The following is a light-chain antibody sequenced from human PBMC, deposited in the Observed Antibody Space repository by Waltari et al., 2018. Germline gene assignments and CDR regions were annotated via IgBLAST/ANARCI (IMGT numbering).Light chain of an antibody. V-gene: IGLV6-57*03. CDR3: QSYDNNIVL. J-gene: IGLJ2*01. CDR1: SGDIVGDY. Sequence: NFMLTQPHSVSESPGKTVTISCTRNSGDIVGDYVQWYQQRPGSAPTTVIDEDDQRPPGVPDRFSGSIDTSNSASLTISRLRTEDEADYYCQSYDNNIVLFGGGTKLTVL. CDR2: EDD.